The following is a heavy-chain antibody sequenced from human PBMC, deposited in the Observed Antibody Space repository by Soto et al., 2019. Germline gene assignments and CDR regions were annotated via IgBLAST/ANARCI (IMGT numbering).Heavy chain of an antibody. V-gene: IGHV1-69*01. CDR3: ARVGYYDILTGYSG. CDR2: IIPIFGTA. D-gene: IGHD3-9*01. CDR1: GGTFSSYA. Sequence: QVQLVQSGAEVKKPGSSVKVSCKASGGTFSSYAISWVRQAPVQGLEWMGGIIPIFGTANYAQKFQGRATITADESTSTAYMELSSLRSEDTAVYYCARVGYYDILTGYSGWGQGTLVTVSS. J-gene: IGHJ4*02.